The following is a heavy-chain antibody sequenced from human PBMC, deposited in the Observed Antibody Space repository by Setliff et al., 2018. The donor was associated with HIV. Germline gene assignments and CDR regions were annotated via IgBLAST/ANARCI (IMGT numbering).Heavy chain of an antibody. CDR1: VHTFASYG. Sequence: ASDTVPCKASVHTFASYGIGWLRQAPGQGLEWLGWISAYNGNAHKAQKSQGRVTMTIDIATTTAYLEMRSLRFDDTAVYYCATARPGSRFDVWGQGTLVTVSS. D-gene: IGHD6-6*01. CDR3: ATARPGSRFDV. J-gene: IGHJ4*02. CDR2: ISAYNGNA. V-gene: IGHV1-18*01.